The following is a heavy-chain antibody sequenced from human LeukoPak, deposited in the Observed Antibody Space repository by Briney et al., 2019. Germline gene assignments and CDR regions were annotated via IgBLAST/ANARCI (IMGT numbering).Heavy chain of an antibody. Sequence: GGSLRLSCAASGFTFGDYYMSWIRQAPGKGLEWVSYISSSSSYTNYADSVKGRFTISRDNAKNSLYLQMNSLRAEDTAVYYCAREGSRGNFDYWGQGTLVTVSS. V-gene: IGHV3-11*06. CDR2: ISSSSSYT. J-gene: IGHJ4*02. CDR1: GFTFGDYY. CDR3: AREGSRGNFDY. D-gene: IGHD3-10*01.